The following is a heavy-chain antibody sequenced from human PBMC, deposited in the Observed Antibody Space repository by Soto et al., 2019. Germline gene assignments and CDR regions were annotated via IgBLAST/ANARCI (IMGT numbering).Heavy chain of an antibody. Sequence: QVQLVQSGAEVKKPGSSVKVSCRASGGTFNNYVINWVRQAPGQGLDWRAGIIPIFGTPNYAQKFQGRVTMTADKSTSTAYRELNSLRSEDTSVYYCAGRCDGTNCLAHFDYWGQGTLVTVSS. CDR2: IIPIFGTP. CDR1: GGTFNNYV. V-gene: IGHV1-69*06. CDR3: AGRCDGTNCLAHFDY. D-gene: IGHD2-2*01. J-gene: IGHJ4*02.